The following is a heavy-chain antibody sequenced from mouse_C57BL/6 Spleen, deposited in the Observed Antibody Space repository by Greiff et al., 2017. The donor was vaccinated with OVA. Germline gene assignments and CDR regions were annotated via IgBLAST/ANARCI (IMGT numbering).Heavy chain of an antibody. D-gene: IGHD1-1*01. CDR1: GFTFSSYG. Sequence: EVMLVESGGDLVKPGGSLKLSCAASGFTFSSYGMSWVRQTPDKRLEWVATISSGGSYTYYPDSVKGRFTISRDNAKNTLYLQMSSLKSEDTAMYYCARHDRDYGSSLYAMDYWGQGTSVTVSS. CDR3: ARHDRDYGSSLYAMDY. J-gene: IGHJ4*01. CDR2: ISSGGSYT. V-gene: IGHV5-6*01.